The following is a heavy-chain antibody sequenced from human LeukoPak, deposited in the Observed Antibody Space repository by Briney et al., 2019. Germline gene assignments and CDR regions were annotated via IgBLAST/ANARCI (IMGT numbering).Heavy chain of an antibody. D-gene: IGHD2-2*01. CDR1: GGSISSYY. Sequence: PSETLSLTCTVSGGSISSYYWSWIRQPPGKGLEWIGYIYYSGSTYYNPSLKSRVTISVDTSKNQFSLKLSSVTAADTAVYYCARGGTRQLLFRNWFDPWGQGALVTVSS. CDR2: IYYSGST. CDR3: ARGGTRQLLFRNWFDP. J-gene: IGHJ5*02. V-gene: IGHV4-59*06.